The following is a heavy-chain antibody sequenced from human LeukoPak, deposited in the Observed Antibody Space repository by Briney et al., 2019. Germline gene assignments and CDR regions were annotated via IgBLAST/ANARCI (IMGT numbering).Heavy chain of an antibody. CDR1: GASVSGSAYY. J-gene: IGHJ4*02. V-gene: IGHV4-39*01. D-gene: IGHD1-26*01. CDR3: AKSGGYGLIDY. CDR2: IYYSGST. Sequence: PSQTLSLTCTVSGASVSGSAYYWGWIRQPPGKGLEWIGNIYYSGSTYYNESLESRVTISIDTSKNQFSLKLNSVTAADTAMYYCAKSGGYGLIDYWGQGTLVTVSS.